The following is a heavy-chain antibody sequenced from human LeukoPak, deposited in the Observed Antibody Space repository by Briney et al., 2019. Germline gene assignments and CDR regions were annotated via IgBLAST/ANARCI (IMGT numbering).Heavy chain of an antibody. J-gene: IGHJ5*02. CDR1: GGSISSYY. Sequence: SETLSHTCTVSGGSISSYYWSWIRQPPGKGLEWIGYIYYSGSTNYNPSLKSRVTISVDTSKNQFSLKLSSVTAADTAVYYCARGANWGYVNNWFDPWGQGTLVTVSS. V-gene: IGHV4-59*01. CDR3: ARGANWGYVNNWFDP. D-gene: IGHD7-27*01. CDR2: IYYSGST.